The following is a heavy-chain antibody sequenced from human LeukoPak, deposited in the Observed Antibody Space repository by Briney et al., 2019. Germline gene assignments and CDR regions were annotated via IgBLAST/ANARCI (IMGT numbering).Heavy chain of an antibody. Sequence: PGGSLRLSCAASGFTFSSYGIHWVRQAPGKGLEWVAFIRFDGSNKYYADSVKGRFTISRDNSKNTLYLQMNSLRAEDTAVYYCARERPVVPATPGWFDPWGQGTLVTVSS. D-gene: IGHD2-2*01. CDR3: ARERPVVPATPGWFDP. CDR1: GFTFSSYG. V-gene: IGHV3-30*02. J-gene: IGHJ5*02. CDR2: IRFDGSNK.